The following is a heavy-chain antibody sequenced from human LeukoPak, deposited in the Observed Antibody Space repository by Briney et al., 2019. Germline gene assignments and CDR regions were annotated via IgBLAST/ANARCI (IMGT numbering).Heavy chain of an antibody. CDR1: GFTFGDYA. J-gene: IGHJ4*02. V-gene: IGHV3-49*04. Sequence: GGSLRLSCTASGFTFGDYAMNWVRQAPGKGLEWVGFIRSKAYGGTTEYAASVKGGFTISRDDSKSIAYMQMNSVKTEDTAVYYCTRAVWIQLWVEFDYWGQGTLVTVSS. D-gene: IGHD5-18*01. CDR2: IRSKAYGGTT. CDR3: TRAVWIQLWVEFDY.